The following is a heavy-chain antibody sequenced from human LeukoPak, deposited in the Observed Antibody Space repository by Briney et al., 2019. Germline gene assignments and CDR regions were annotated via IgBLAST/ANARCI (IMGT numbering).Heavy chain of an antibody. CDR3: ARVWYDRGNRLYFYYGLDV. Sequence: GASVKVSCKASGYTFTTYGITWVRQAPGQGLEWMGWVSAYSGDTDYAQSLQGRVTMTTDTSTSTAYMELTTLRSDDTAVYYCARVWYDRGNRLYFYYGLDVWGQGTTVTVSS. J-gene: IGHJ6*02. CDR1: GYTFTTYG. V-gene: IGHV1-18*01. D-gene: IGHD3-22*01. CDR2: VSAYSGDT.